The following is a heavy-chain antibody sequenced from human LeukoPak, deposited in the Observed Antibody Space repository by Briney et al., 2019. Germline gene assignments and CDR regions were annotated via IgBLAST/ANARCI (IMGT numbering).Heavy chain of an antibody. J-gene: IGHJ4*02. D-gene: IGHD6-19*01. Sequence: PGGSLRLSCAASGFTFSNYAMSWVRQAPGKGLEWVSAISGSGTYTYYADSVKGRFTISRDNSRNTLHLQMNSLRAEDTAVYYCAKDSSSSGFSAACNFDYWGQGTLVAVSS. V-gene: IGHV3-23*01. CDR1: GFTFSNYA. CDR2: ISGSGTYT. CDR3: AKDSSSSGFSAACNFDY.